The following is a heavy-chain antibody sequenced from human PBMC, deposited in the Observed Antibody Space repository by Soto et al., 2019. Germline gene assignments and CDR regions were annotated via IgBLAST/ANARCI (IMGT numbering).Heavy chain of an antibody. J-gene: IGHJ6*02. CDR2: IDPSDSYT. V-gene: IGHV5-10-1*01. Sequence: GESLERSGNGSGYSLTSYWISWVRQMPGKGLEWMGRIDPSDSYTNYSPSFQGHVTISADKSISTAYLQWSSLKASDTAMYYCASVLYTTYSSSSFRYYYYGMDVWGQGTTVTVSS. D-gene: IGHD6-13*01. CDR3: ASVLYTTYSSSSFRYYYYGMDV. CDR1: GYSLTSYW.